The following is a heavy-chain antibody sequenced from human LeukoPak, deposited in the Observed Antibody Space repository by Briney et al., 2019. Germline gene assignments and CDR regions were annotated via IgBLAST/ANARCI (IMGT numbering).Heavy chain of an antibody. CDR2: ISAYNGNT. Sequence: ASVKVSCTASGYIFTSYGISWVRQAPGQGLEWMGWISAYNGNTNYAQKLQGRVTMTTDTSTSTAYMELRSLRSDDTAVYYCARVNGYSYGNKWDYWGQGTLVTVSS. CDR1: GYIFTSYG. D-gene: IGHD5-18*01. CDR3: ARVNGYSYGNKWDY. J-gene: IGHJ4*02. V-gene: IGHV1-18*01.